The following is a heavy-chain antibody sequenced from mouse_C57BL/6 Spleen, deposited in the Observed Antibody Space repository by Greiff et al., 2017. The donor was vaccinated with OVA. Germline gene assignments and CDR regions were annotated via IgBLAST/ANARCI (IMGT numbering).Heavy chain of an antibody. CDR2: INPNNGGT. J-gene: IGHJ3*01. V-gene: IGHV1-26*01. CDR3: ARRAAQATDWFAY. Sequence: VQLQQSGPELVKPGASVKISCKASGYTFTDYYMNWVKQSHGKSLEWIGDINPNNGGTSYNQKFKGKATLTVDKSSSTAYMELRSLTSEDSAVYYCARRAAQATDWFAYWGQGTLVTVSA. CDR1: GYTFTDYY. D-gene: IGHD3-2*02.